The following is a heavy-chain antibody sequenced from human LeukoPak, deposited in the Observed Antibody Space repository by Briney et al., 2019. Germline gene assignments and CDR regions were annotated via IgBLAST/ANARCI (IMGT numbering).Heavy chain of an antibody. Sequence: GGSLRLSCAASGFTFSDYYMSWIRQAPGKGLEWVSHISSSGNRIYYADSVKGRFTVSRVNARKSLYLQMNSLRAEDTAVYYCAKDMVATPRGYYYYYGMDVWGQGTTVTVSS. J-gene: IGHJ6*02. D-gene: IGHD5-12*01. V-gene: IGHV3-11*01. CDR2: ISSSGNRI. CDR3: AKDMVATPRGYYYYYGMDV. CDR1: GFTFSDYY.